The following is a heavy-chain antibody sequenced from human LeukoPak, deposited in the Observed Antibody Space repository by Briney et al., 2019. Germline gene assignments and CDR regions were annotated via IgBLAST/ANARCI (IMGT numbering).Heavy chain of an antibody. J-gene: IGHJ4*02. CDR2: MNSKTDGGTT. CDR1: GFTFSNAW. D-gene: IGHD3-10*01. V-gene: IGHV3-15*01. Sequence: LGGSLRLSCAASGFTFSNAWMSWVRQAPGKGLEWVGRMNSKTDGGTTDYAAPVKGRFTISRDDSKNTLYLQMNSLKTEDAAVYYCTTESTYYYGSGSYRPGYWGQGTLVTVSS. CDR3: TTESTYYYGSGSYRPGY.